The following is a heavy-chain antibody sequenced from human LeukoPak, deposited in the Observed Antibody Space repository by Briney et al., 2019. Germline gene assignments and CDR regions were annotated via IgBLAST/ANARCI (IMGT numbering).Heavy chain of an antibody. V-gene: IGHV3-23*01. CDR1: RFTLSSYA. J-gene: IGHJ4*02. CDR3: AKGYCSDTNCQTRLCLDY. CDR2: ISVSGTYT. Sequence: PGGSLRLSCAASRFTLSSYAMCSVRQAPGKGLEWVSSISVSGTYTYYADSVKGRFTIARDNSKNTLYLQMNSLRAEDTDVYYCAKGYCSDTNCQTRLCLDYWGQGTVVTVSS. D-gene: IGHD2-15*01.